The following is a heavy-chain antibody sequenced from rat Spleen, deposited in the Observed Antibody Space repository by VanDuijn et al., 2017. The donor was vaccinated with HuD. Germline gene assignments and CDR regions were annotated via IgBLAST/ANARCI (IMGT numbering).Heavy chain of an antibody. CDR1: GFTFSQSG. J-gene: IGHJ4*01. V-gene: IGHV5S14*01. D-gene: IGHD1-12*02. CDR3: ARIEPYNYDGTYYYVMDA. CDR2: ISTGGGNT. Sequence: EVQLVESGGGLVQPGRSLKLSCAASGFTFSQSGMAWVRQTPARGLEWVASISTGGGNTHYRDSVQGRFTISRDNTKNTQYLQMDSLRSEDTATYYCARIEPYNYDGTYYYVMDAWGQGASVTVSS.